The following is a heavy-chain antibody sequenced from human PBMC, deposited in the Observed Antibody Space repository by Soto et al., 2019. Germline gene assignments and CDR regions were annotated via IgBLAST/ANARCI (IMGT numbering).Heavy chain of an antibody. J-gene: IGHJ3*02. V-gene: IGHV3-33*01. Sequence: QVQLVESGGGVVQPGRSLRLSCAASGFTFSSYGMHWVRQAPGKGLEWVAVIWYDGSNKYYADSVKGRFTISRDKSKNTLYLQMNSLRAEDTAVYYCARAPDCSGGSCYSTEDAFDIWGQGTMVTVSS. D-gene: IGHD2-15*01. CDR3: ARAPDCSGGSCYSTEDAFDI. CDR2: IWYDGSNK. CDR1: GFTFSSYG.